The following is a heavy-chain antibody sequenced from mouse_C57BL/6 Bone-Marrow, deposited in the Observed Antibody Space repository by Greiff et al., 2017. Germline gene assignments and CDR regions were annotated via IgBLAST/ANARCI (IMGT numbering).Heavy chain of an antibody. Sequence: DVMLVESGGGLVQPGGSLKLSCAASGFTFSDYYMYWVRQTPEKRLEWVAYISTGGGSTYYPDTVKGRFTISRDNAKNTLYLQMSRLKSEDTAMYYCARRAGTGGFDYWGQGTTLTVSS. CDR3: ARRAGTGGFDY. CDR2: ISTGGGST. J-gene: IGHJ2*01. V-gene: IGHV5-12*01. CDR1: GFTFSDYY. D-gene: IGHD4-1*01.